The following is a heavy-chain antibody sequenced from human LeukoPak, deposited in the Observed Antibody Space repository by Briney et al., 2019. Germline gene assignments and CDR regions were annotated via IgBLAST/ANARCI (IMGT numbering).Heavy chain of an antibody. Sequence: PGGSLRLSCAASGFTFSKYWMLWVRQAPGEGLQSVSRINTDGTVTTYADSVKGRFTVSRDNADNTMFLQMNSVRDEDTAVYDCATKQWLAPPPDTWGQGTPVTVSS. CDR2: INTDGTVT. D-gene: IGHD6-19*01. CDR1: GFTFSKYW. CDR3: ATKQWLAPPPDT. V-gene: IGHV3-74*01. J-gene: IGHJ5*02.